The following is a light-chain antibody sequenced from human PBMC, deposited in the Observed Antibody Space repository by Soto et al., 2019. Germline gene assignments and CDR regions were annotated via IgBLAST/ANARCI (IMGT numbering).Light chain of an antibody. J-gene: IGLJ1*01. CDR2: EVS. CDR3: SSYTSSNTLLYV. Sequence: QSVLTQPASVSWSPGQSITISCTGTSSDVGGYNYVSWYQQHPGKAPKLLIYEVSHRPSGVSNRFSGSKSGNTASLTISGLQAEDEADYYCSSYTSSNTLLYVFGTGTKVTVL. CDR1: SSDVGGYNY. V-gene: IGLV2-14*01.